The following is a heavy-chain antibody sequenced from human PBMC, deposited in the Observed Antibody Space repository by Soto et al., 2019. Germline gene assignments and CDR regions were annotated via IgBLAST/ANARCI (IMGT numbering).Heavy chain of an antibody. CDR1: GGSISSGGYY. CDR2: IDDSGST. CDR3: ARGPRGFGERFDY. D-gene: IGHD3-10*01. Sequence: QVQLQESGPGLVNPSQTLSLTCTVSGGSISSGGYYWSWIRQHPGKGLEWIGYIDDSGSTYYNRSLHSRDRTPVDPSKNRIYLKESSVTAADTAVYYCARGPRGFGERFDYGGQGTLGTVSS. V-gene: IGHV4-31*03. J-gene: IGHJ4*02.